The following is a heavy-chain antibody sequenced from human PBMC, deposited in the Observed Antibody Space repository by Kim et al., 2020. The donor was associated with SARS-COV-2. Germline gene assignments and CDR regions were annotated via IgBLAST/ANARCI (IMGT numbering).Heavy chain of an antibody. CDR3: ARDSIVAAVRGYYYGMDV. Sequence: GGSLRLSCAAAGFTVSSNYMSWVRQPPGKGLEWVSVIYIDGDTYYADSVKGRFTISRDKSKNTVYLQMNSLRAEDTAVYYCARDSIVAAVRGYYYGMDVWGQGTTVTVSS. CDR2: IYIDGDT. V-gene: IGHV3-53*01. D-gene: IGHD6-13*01. J-gene: IGHJ6*02. CDR1: GFTVSSNY.